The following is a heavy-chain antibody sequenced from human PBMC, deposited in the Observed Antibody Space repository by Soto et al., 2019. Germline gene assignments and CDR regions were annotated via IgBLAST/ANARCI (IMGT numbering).Heavy chain of an antibody. V-gene: IGHV3-15*01. CDR3: TTDLPWSFGALLY. CDR1: GFTFANAW. J-gene: IGHJ4*02. CDR2: IKSKINGGTT. Sequence: GALSLSCAASGFTFANAWMTWVRQAPGKGLEWVGRIKSKINGGTTDYESPVKDRFTISRDDSKNTLYLQMNSLKTEDTAVYYCTTDLPWSFGALLYWGQGT. D-gene: IGHD3-3*01.